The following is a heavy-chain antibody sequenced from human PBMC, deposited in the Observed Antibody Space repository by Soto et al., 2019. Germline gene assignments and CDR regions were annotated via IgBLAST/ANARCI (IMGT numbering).Heavy chain of an antibody. CDR3: ASWQGMYNSERSELDQ. CDR2: IIPRFGTR. Sequence: QVQLVQSGAEVKTPGSSVRVSCKASGGTFSSYAFNWVRQAPGQGLEWMAGIIPRFGTRNYAPTIQGRVTIIAAESTITAYIEQGSLIYEYMAVYYCASWQGMYNSERSELDQWGQGTMVTVSS. D-gene: IGHD3-22*01. V-gene: IGHV1-69*01. J-gene: IGHJ4*02. CDR1: GGTFSSYA.